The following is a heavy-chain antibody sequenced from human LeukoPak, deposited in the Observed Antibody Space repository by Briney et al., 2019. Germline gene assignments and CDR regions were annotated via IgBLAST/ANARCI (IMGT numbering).Heavy chain of an antibody. V-gene: IGHV6-1*01. Sequence: SQTLSLTCAISGDSVSSNSAAWNWIRQSPSRGLEWLTRTYYRSKWYNAYAVSVKSRITINSDTSKNQFSLQLRSVTPEDTAVYYCAREASLITMVRGVMDYWGQGTLVTVSS. CDR3: AREASLITMVRGVMDY. D-gene: IGHD3-10*01. CDR1: GDSVSSNSAA. J-gene: IGHJ4*02. CDR2: TYYRSKWYN.